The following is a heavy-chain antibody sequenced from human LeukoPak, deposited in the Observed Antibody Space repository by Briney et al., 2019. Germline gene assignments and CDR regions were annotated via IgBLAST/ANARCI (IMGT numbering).Heavy chain of an antibody. V-gene: IGHV4-31*03. CDR1: GGSINSGGYY. J-gene: IGHJ4*02. Sequence: SQTLSLTCTVSGGSINSGGYYWSWIRQHPGKGLEWIGYIYYSGSTYYNPSLKSRVTISVDTSKNQFSLKLSSATAADTAVYYCARGDYLYYFDYWGQGTLVTVSS. CDR3: ARGDYLYYFDY. CDR2: IYYSGST. D-gene: IGHD4-17*01.